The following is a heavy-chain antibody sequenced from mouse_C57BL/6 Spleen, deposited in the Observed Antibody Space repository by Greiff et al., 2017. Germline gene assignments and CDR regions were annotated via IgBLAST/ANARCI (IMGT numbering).Heavy chain of an antibody. Sequence: VKLQESGAELVKPGASVKISCKASGYAFSSYWKNWVKQRPGKGLEWIGQIYPGDGDTNYNGKFKGKATLTADKSSSTAYMQLSSLTSEDSAVYFCAREGYGNLFDYWGQGTTLTVSS. J-gene: IGHJ2*01. CDR2: IYPGDGDT. CDR3: AREGYGNLFDY. D-gene: IGHD2-1*01. CDR1: GYAFSSYW. V-gene: IGHV1-80*01.